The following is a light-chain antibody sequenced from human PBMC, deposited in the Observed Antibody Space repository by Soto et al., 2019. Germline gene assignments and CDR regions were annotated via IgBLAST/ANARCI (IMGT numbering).Light chain of an antibody. V-gene: IGKV1-5*03. CDR2: KAS. CDR3: QQYNSYSHT. CDR1: QSISTW. J-gene: IGKJ1*01. Sequence: DIQMTQSPSTLSASVGDRVTITCRASQSISTWLAWYQQKPGKAPKLLIYKASSLQSGVPSRFSGSGSGTEFTLTISSLQPDDFATYYCQQYNSYSHTFVQGTKVEIK.